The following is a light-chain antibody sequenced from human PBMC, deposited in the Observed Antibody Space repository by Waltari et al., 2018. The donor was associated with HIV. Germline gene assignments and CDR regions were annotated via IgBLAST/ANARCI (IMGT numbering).Light chain of an antibody. V-gene: IGKV4-1*01. CDR1: QSVLYNSTNKDY. CDR3: QQYYSTIT. J-gene: IGKJ5*01. CDR2: WAS. Sequence: IVMTQSPDSLAVSLGERATINCRSSQSVLYNSTNKDYLAWYQQKPGQPTKLLIYWASTRDSGVPDRFSGSGSGTDFTLNISSLQAEDVAVYYCQQYYSTITFGQGTRLEIK.